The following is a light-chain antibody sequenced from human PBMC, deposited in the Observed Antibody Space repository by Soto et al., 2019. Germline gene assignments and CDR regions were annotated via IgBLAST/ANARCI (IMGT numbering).Light chain of an antibody. Sequence: DVLITQSPLSLPVTLGQPASISCRSSQSLVYSDGNTFLNWFQQRPGQSPGRLIYKISNRDSGVPDRFSGSGSGTDFTLKISRVEAEDVGVYYCMQGTHWPPIALGTFGQGTKVDIK. CDR3: MQGTHWPPIALGT. J-gene: IGKJ1*01. V-gene: IGKV2-30*01. CDR1: QSLVYSDGNTF. CDR2: KIS.